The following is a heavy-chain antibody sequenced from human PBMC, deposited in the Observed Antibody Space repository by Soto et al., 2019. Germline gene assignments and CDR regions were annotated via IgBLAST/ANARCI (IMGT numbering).Heavy chain of an antibody. CDR3: ARDADYDSSGYYSGVDY. Sequence: GGSLRLSCAASGFTFSSXXMXXXXQAPGKGLEWVAXIGYDGSTNDYADSVKGRFTISRDNSKNTLYLQMNSLRAEDTAVYYCARDADYDSSGYYSGVDYWGQGTLVTVSS. V-gene: IGHV3-33*01. J-gene: IGHJ4*02. D-gene: IGHD3-22*01. CDR1: GFTFSSXX. CDR2: IGYDGSTN.